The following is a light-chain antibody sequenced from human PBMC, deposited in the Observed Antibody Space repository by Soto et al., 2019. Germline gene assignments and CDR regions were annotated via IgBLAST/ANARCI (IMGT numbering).Light chain of an antibody. J-gene: IGLJ2*01. CDR3: QSYDRSTVV. Sequence: NFMLTQPHSVSESPGKTVTISCTRSSGSIASNYVKWYQQRPGSATTTVIYEDKQRPSGVPDRFSGSTDGYSNSASLTISGLQTDDEADYYWQSYDRSTVVVGGGTKLTVL. CDR1: SGSIASNY. V-gene: IGLV6-57*04. CDR2: EDK.